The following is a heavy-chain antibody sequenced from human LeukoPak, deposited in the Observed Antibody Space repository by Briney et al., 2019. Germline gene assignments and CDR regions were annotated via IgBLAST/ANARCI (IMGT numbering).Heavy chain of an antibody. CDR2: ISYSGST. CDR3: ARGGSPSYTSATLDY. CDR1: GGSISVYY. V-gene: IGHV4-59*12. D-gene: IGHD6-25*01. J-gene: IGHJ4*02. Sequence: PSETLFLTCGVSGGSISVYYWNWIRQSPGKGLEWVGSISYSGSTNYNPSLKSRVTISIETSKNRCSLKVSSVIAADTAMYYCARGGSPSYTSATLDYWGQGTLVTVSS.